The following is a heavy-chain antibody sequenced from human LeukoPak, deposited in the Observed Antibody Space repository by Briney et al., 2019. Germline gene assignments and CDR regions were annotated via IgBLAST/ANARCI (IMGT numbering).Heavy chain of an antibody. CDR2: ISGSGGST. V-gene: IGHV3-23*01. CDR3: AKEGLEYTYGRSWFDP. D-gene: IGHD5-18*01. J-gene: IGHJ5*02. CDR1: GFTFSSHA. Sequence: GGSLRLSCVASGFTFSSHAMSWVRQAPGKGLEWVSTISGSGGSTYYADSVKGRFTISRDNSRNMLYLQMNSLRAEDTAVYYCAKEGLEYTYGRSWFDPWGQGTLVTVSS.